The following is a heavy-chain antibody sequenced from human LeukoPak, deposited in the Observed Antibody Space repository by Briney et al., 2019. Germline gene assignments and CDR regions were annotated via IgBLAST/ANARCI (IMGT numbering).Heavy chain of an antibody. D-gene: IGHD3-22*01. V-gene: IGHV1-2*02. Sequence: ASVKVSCKASGYTFTGYYMHWVRQAPGQGLEWMGWINPNSGGTNYAQKFQGRVTMTRDTSISAAYMELSRLRSHDTAVYYCARDAWNYYDSSGYYYEETSYFDYWGQGTLVTVSS. CDR3: ARDAWNYYDSSGYYYEETSYFDY. CDR2: INPNSGGT. CDR1: GYTFTGYY. J-gene: IGHJ4*02.